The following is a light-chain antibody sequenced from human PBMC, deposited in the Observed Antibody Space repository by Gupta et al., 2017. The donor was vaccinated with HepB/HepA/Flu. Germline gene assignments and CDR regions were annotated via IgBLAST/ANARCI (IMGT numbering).Light chain of an antibody. CDR3: QQRVNWPLT. Sequence: EIVLTQSPATLSLSPGERATLSCRASQSVSSYLGWYQQKPGQAPRLLIYDASNRAPGISARFSGSGSGTDFTLTISSLEPEDFAVYYCQQRVNWPLTFGGGTKVEIK. J-gene: IGKJ4*01. CDR2: DAS. V-gene: IGKV3-11*01. CDR1: QSVSSY.